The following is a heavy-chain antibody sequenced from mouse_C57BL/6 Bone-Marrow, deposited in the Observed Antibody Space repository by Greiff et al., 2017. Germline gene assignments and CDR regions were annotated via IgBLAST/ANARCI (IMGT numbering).Heavy chain of an antibody. CDR2: ISYDGSN. CDR3: ASRFITTVVVDY. D-gene: IGHD1-1*01. J-gene: IGHJ2*01. Sequence: EVKLMESGPGLVKPSQSLSLTCSVTGYSITSCYYSNWIRQFPGNKLEWMGYISYDGSNNYKPSLKNRISITRDTSKNPFFLKLNSVTTEDTATYYCASRFITTVVVDYWGQGTTLTVSS. CDR1: GYSITSCYY. V-gene: IGHV3-6*01.